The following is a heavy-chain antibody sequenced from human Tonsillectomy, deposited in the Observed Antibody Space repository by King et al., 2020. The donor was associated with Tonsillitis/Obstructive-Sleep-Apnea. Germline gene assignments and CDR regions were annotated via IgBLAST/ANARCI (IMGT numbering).Heavy chain of an antibody. D-gene: IGHD2-2*01. Sequence: QLVQSGAEVKKPGASVKVSCKASGYTFTGYYMHWVRQAPGQGLEWMGWINPNSGGTNYAQKFQAWVTMTRDTSISTAYRELSRLRSDDTAVYYCARADSAAAIAFDYWGQGTLVTVSS. CDR3: ARADSAAAIAFDY. CDR1: GYTFTGYY. CDR2: INPNSGGT. V-gene: IGHV1-2*04. J-gene: IGHJ4*02.